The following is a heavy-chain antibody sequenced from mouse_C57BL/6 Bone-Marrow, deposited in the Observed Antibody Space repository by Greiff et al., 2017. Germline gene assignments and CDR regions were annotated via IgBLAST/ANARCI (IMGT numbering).Heavy chain of an antibody. V-gene: IGHV1-61*01. CDR1: GYTFTSYW. CDR3: ARKEWLPYAMDY. Sequence: QVQLQQPGAELVRPGSSVKLSCKASGYTFTSYWMDWVKQRPGQGLEWIGNIYPSDSETHYNQKFKDKATLTVDKSSSTAYMQLSSLTSEDSAVYYCARKEWLPYAMDYWGQGTSVTVSS. J-gene: IGHJ4*01. CDR2: IYPSDSET.